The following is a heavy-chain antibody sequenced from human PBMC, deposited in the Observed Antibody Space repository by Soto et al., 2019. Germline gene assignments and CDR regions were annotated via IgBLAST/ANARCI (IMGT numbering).Heavy chain of an antibody. CDR3: ARNYDILTGYHNFDY. CDR1: GFTFSSYS. CDR2: ISSSSSTI. J-gene: IGHJ4*02. V-gene: IGHV3-48*01. Sequence: AGGSLRLSCAASGFTFSSYSMNWVRQAPGKGLEWVSYISSSSSTIYYADSVKGRFTISRDNAKNSLYLQMNSLRAEDTAVYYCARNYDILTGYHNFDYWGQGTLVTVSS. D-gene: IGHD3-9*01.